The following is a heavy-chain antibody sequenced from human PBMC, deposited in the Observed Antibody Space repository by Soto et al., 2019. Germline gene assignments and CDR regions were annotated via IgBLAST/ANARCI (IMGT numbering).Heavy chain of an antibody. J-gene: IGHJ4*02. Sequence: QVQLQESGPGLLEPSGTLSLTCAVSGGSISSGNWWSWVRQPPGKGLEWIGEIHHSGSTNYNPSLKGRVTISVDNSKSQFSLQLSSVTAADTAVYHCAHNGYYCMDNWGQGTLVTVSS. CDR1: GGSISSGNW. V-gene: IGHV4-4*02. CDR2: IHHSGST. CDR3: AHNGYYCMDN. D-gene: IGHD3-22*01.